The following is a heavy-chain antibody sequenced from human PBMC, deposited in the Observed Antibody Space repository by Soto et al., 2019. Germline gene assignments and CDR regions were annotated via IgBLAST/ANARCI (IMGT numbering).Heavy chain of an antibody. V-gene: IGHV4-59*02. J-gene: IGHJ4*02. CDR3: ARAETSGIHYFVY. D-gene: IGHD6-13*01. Sequence: SETLSLTCTVTGDSVNSYYWSWMRQPPGKGLECMGYVYYSGSTNYNPSPKSRVTISVDTSKNQISLRLKSVTAADTAVYYCARAETSGIHYFVYWGQGRRVTVFS. CDR2: VYYSGST. CDR1: GDSVNSYY.